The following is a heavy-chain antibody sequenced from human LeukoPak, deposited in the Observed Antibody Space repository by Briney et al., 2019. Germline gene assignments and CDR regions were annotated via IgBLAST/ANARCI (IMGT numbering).Heavy chain of an antibody. CDR2: IYYSGST. D-gene: IGHD6-13*01. CDR1: GGSISSYY. V-gene: IGHV4-59*01. CDR3: ARDRVGQQLVGRNYYYYYMDV. J-gene: IGHJ6*03. Sequence: SETLSLTCSVSGGSISSYYWSWIRQPPGKGLEWIGYIYYSGSTNYNPSLKSRVTISVDTSKNQFSLKLSSVTAADTAVYYCARDRVGQQLVGRNYYYYYMDVWGKGTTVTISS.